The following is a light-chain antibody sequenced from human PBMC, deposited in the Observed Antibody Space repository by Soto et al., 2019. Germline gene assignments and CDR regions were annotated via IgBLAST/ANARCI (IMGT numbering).Light chain of an antibody. CDR3: QQRSS. J-gene: IGKJ4*01. CDR1: QSVSTN. V-gene: IGKV3D-15*01. Sequence: EIVITQSPGTLSVSPVERATLSCGASQSVSTNLAWYQQKPGQAPRLLIYGASTRATGIPARFSGSGSGTDFTLTISSLEPEDFAVYYCQQRSSFGGGTKVDI. CDR2: GAS.